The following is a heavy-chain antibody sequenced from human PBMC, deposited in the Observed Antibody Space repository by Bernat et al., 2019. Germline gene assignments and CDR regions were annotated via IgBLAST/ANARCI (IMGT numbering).Heavy chain of an antibody. J-gene: IGHJ4*02. CDR1: GFTFSSYA. CDR3: AREHGDFYRYYFDY. Sequence: QVQLVESGGGVVQPGRSLRLSCAASGFTFSSYAMHWVRQAPGKGLEWVAVISYDGSNKYYADSLEGRFTISRDNSKNTLYLQMNSLRAEDTAVYYCAREHGDFYRYYFDYWGQGTLVTVSS. V-gene: IGHV3-30-3*01. CDR2: ISYDGSNK. D-gene: IGHD4-17*01.